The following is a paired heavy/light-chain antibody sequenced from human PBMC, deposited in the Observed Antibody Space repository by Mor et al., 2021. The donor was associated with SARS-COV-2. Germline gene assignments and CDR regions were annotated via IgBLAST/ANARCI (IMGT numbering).Light chain of an antibody. J-gene: IGKJ1*01. Sequence: DIVMTQPPDSLAVSLGERATINCKSSQSVLYSSNNKNYLAWYQQKPGQPPKLLIYWASTRESGVPDRFSGSGSGTDFTLTISSLQAEDVAVYYCQQYYDNPWTFGQGTKLEIK. CDR1: QSVLYSSNNKNY. CDR3: QQYYDNPWT. V-gene: IGKV4-1*01. CDR2: WAS.
Heavy chain of an antibody. CDR2: IYIGGST. J-gene: IGHJ4*02. CDR1: GGSISSSSYY. V-gene: IGHV4-61*02. CDR3: ARGQRGSSNGPFDS. Sequence: QVQLQESGPGLVKPSQTLSLTCAVSGGSISSSSYYWSWIRQSAGKGLEWIGLIYIGGSTNPNPSLRSRVTMSVDASKNQFSLSLSSVTAADTAVYYCARGQRGSSNGPFDSWGQGTLVTVSS. D-gene: IGHD2-8*01.